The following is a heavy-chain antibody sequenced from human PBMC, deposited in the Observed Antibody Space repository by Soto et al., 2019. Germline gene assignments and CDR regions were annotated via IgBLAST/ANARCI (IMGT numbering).Heavy chain of an antibody. J-gene: IGHJ5*02. CDR3: AKGSTYYDILTGYPNWFDP. D-gene: IGHD3-9*01. CDR2: ISGSGGST. V-gene: IGHV3-23*01. Sequence: EVQLLESGGGLVQPGGSLRLSCAASGFTFSSYAMSWVRQAPGKGLEWVSAISGSGGSTYYADSVKGRFTISRDNSKNKLYLQMNSLRAEDTAVYYCAKGSTYYDILTGYPNWFDPWGQGTLVTVSS. CDR1: GFTFSSYA.